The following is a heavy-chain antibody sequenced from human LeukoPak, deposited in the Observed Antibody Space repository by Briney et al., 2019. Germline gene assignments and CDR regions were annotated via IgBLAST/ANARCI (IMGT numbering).Heavy chain of an antibody. V-gene: IGHV3-33*01. D-gene: IGHD4-11*01. Sequence: PGRSLRLSCAASGFTFSSYGMHWVRQAPGKGLEWVAVIWYDGSNKYYADSVKGRFTISRDNSKNTLYLQMNSLRVEDTAVYYCAIYTNLHFDYWGQGTLVTVSS. J-gene: IGHJ4*02. CDR3: AIYTNLHFDY. CDR1: GFTFSSYG. CDR2: IWYDGSNK.